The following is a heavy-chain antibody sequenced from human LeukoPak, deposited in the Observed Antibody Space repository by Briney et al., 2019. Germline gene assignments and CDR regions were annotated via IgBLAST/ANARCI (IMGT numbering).Heavy chain of an antibody. D-gene: IGHD6-13*01. J-gene: IGHJ3*02. CDR2: ISAYNGNT. V-gene: IGHV1-18*01. Sequence: ASVTVSCTASGYTFTSYGISWVRQAPGQGLEWMGWISAYNGNTNYAQKFQGRVTMTEDTSTDTAYMELSSLRSEDTAVYYCATAASWSYAFDIWGQGTMVTVSS. CDR3: ATAASWSYAFDI. CDR1: GYTFTSYG.